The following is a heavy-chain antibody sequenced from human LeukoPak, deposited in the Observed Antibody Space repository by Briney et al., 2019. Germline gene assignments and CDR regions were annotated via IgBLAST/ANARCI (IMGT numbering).Heavy chain of an antibody. J-gene: IGHJ4*02. D-gene: IGHD5-18*01. CDR1: GYTFTGYF. V-gene: IGHV1-69*06. CDR3: ARSHSYGFNRYFDY. Sequence: GASVKVSCKASGYTFTGYFMHWVRQAPGQGLEWMGGIIPIFGTANYAQKFQGRVTITADKSTSTAYMELSSLRSEDTAVYYCARSHSYGFNRYFDYWGQGTLVTVSS. CDR2: IIPIFGTA.